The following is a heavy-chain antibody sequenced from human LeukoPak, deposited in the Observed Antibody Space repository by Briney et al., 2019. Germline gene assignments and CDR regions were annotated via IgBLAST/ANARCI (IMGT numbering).Heavy chain of an antibody. V-gene: IGHV1-46*04. CDR3: ARDNSVGDNAWWFDP. D-gene: IGHD1-26*01. J-gene: IGHJ5*02. Sequence: GASVKVSCKASGYIFTNFYLHWVRQAPGQGLEWMALINPSGGKIRYAQKLQGRVTMTRDMSTSTDYMELSSLRSEDTAIYYCARDNSVGDNAWWFDPWGQGTLVTVSS. CDR2: INPSGGKI. CDR1: GYIFTNFY.